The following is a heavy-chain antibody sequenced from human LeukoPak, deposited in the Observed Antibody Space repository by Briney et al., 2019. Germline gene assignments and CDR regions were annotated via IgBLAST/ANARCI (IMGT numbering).Heavy chain of an antibody. CDR3: ARGLQSWFDP. CDR1: GGSVSSGSYY. CDR2: IYYSGST. Sequence: SETLSPTCTVSGGSVSSGSYYWSWIRQPPGKGLEWIGYIYYSGSTNYNPSLKSRVTISVDTSKNQFSLKLSSVTAADTAVYYCARGLQSWFDPWGQGTLVTVSS. V-gene: IGHV4-61*01. J-gene: IGHJ5*02.